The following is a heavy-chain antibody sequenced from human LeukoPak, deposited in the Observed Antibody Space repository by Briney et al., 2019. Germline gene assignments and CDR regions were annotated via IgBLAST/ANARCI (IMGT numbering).Heavy chain of an antibody. CDR2: VSYDGSAK. CDR3: AKISAVAASPGAFDI. V-gene: IGHV3-30-3*01. CDR1: GFIFSNYA. J-gene: IGHJ3*02. D-gene: IGHD6-19*01. Sequence: PGKSLRLSCAASGFIFSNYAMHWVRQAPGKGLEWVAVVSYDGSAKLYADSVKGRFTISRDNSRNTLSLQMSSLRDEDTAIYYCAKISAVAASPGAFDIWGQGTMVTVS.